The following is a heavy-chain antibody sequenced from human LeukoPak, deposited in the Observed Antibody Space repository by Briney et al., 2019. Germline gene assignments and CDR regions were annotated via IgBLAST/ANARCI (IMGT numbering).Heavy chain of an antibody. CDR3: ARTLTFDY. J-gene: IGHJ4*02. CDR2: ISSSGSSI. CDR1: GFSFSTYE. V-gene: IGHV3-48*03. Sequence: PGGSLRLSCAASGFSFSTYEMNWVRQAPGKGLEWVSFISSSGSSIHYADSVKGRFTISRDNAKTSLYLQMNSLRAEDTAVYYCARTLTFDYWGQGTLVTVSS. D-gene: IGHD3-9*01.